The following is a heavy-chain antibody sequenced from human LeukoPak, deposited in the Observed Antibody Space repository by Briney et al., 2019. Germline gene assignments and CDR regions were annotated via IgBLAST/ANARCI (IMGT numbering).Heavy chain of an antibody. D-gene: IGHD2-2*01. CDR1: GYSISSGYY. CDR3: VYVVVPAAQAAYYFDY. J-gene: IGHJ4*02. Sequence: SETLSLTCAVSGYSISSGYYWGWIRQPPGKGLEWIGSIYHSGSTYYNPSPKSRVTISVGTSKNQFSLKLSSVTAADTAVYYCVYVVVPAAQAAYYFDYWGQGTLVTVSS. V-gene: IGHV4-38-2*01. CDR2: IYHSGST.